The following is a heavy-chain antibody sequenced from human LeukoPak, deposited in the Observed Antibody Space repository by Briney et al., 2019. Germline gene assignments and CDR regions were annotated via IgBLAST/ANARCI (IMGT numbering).Heavy chain of an antibody. V-gene: IGHV3-20*04. J-gene: IGHJ4*02. CDR2: INWNGGST. Sequence: GGSLRLSCAASGFTFDDYEMSWVRQAPGKGLEWVSDINWNGGSTGYADSVKGRFTISRDNAKNSLYLQMNSLRAEDTALYYCAGGGGWYWGQGTLVTVSS. CDR3: AGGGGWY. D-gene: IGHD2-15*01. CDR1: GFTFDDYE.